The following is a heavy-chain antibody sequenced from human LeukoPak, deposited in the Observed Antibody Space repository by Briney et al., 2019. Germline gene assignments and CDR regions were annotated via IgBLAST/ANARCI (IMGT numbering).Heavy chain of an antibody. CDR2: INHSGST. CDR3: ARAPYDILTGHDYYFDY. D-gene: IGHD3-9*01. V-gene: IGHV4-34*01. CDR1: GGSFSGYY. Sequence: SETLSLTCAVYGGSFSGYYWSWIRQPPGKGLEWIGEINHSGSTNYNPSLKSRVTISVDTSKNQFSLKLSSVTAADTAVYYCARAPYDILTGHDYYFDYWGQGTLVTVSS. J-gene: IGHJ4*02.